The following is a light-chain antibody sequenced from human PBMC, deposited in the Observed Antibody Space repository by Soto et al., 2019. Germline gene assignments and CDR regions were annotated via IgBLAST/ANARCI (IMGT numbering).Light chain of an antibody. J-gene: IGKJ1*01. CDR2: GAS. CDR3: QQYGTSSWT. CDR1: QSISSSY. Sequence: IVLTQSPGTLSLSPGERATLSCRASQSISSSYLAWFQQKLGQAPRLLIYGASSRATGIPDRFSGSGSATDFTITISMLEPEDFAVYYRQQYGTSSWTFVQGTKVEIK. V-gene: IGKV3-20*01.